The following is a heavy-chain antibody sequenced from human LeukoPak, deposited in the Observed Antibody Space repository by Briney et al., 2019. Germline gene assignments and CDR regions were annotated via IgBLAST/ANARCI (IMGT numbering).Heavy chain of an antibody. CDR3: ARDYYDSSGYSDWFDP. D-gene: IGHD3-22*01. Sequence: AGGSLRLSCAASGFTFSTYWMHWVRHAPGRELVWVSRVNGDGSSTNYANSVKGRFTISRDNSKNTLYLQMNSLRAEDTAVYYCARDYYDSSGYSDWFDPWGQGTLVTVSS. CDR1: GFTFSTYW. CDR2: VNGDGSST. V-gene: IGHV3-74*01. J-gene: IGHJ5*02.